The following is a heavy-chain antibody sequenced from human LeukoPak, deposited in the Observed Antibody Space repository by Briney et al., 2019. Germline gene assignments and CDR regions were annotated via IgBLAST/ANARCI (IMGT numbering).Heavy chain of an antibody. CDR3: ARVGVYSSSWRWTGFDY. J-gene: IGHJ4*02. D-gene: IGHD6-13*01. CDR2: ISSSGSTI. CDR1: GFTFSSYE. Sequence: PGGSLRLSCAASGFTFSSYEMNWVRQAPGKGLEWVSYISSSGSTIYYADSVKGRFTISRDNSKNTLYLQMNSLRAEDTAVYYCARVGVYSSSWRWTGFDYWGQGTLVTVSS. V-gene: IGHV3-48*03.